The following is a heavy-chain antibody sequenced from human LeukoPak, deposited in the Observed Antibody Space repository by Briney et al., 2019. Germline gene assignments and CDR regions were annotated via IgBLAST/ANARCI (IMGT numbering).Heavy chain of an antibody. CDR2: IRYAGSNK. CDR3: AKASWSGDYYYYIDV. V-gene: IGHV3-30*02. D-gene: IGHD3-3*01. CDR1: GFTFSSYG. J-gene: IGHJ6*03. Sequence: PGGSLRLSCAASGFTFSSYGMHWVRQAPGKGLEWVAFIRYAGSNKSYTDSVKGRFTISRDNSKNTLYLQMNSLRAEDTALYYCAKASWSGDYYYYIDVWGKGTTVTVSS.